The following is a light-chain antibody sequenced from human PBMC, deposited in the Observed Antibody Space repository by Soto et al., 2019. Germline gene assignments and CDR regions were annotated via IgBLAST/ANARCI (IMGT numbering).Light chain of an antibody. CDR1: QSVSTK. Sequence: EIAMTQSPATLSVSPGERDTLSCRASQSVSTKLAWYQQKPGQAPRLLIYGASTRPTGIPARFSGSGSGTEFTLTISSLQSEDVAIYYCQQYDNRPTTFGPGTKVDIK. V-gene: IGKV3-15*01. CDR3: QQYDNRPTT. J-gene: IGKJ3*01. CDR2: GAS.